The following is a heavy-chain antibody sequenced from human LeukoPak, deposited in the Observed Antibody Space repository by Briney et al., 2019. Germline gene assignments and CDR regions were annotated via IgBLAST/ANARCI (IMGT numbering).Heavy chain of an antibody. D-gene: IGHD3-22*01. J-gene: IGHJ4*02. V-gene: IGHV4-59*01. Sequence: PSETLPLTCNVSGGPITDYYWSWIRQSPGKGLEWIGYIYFRGTTNYSPSFQSRVSISVDTSKNQFSLRLTSVTAADTAVYYCARDRFYDNSGFRRLDLWGQGLLVTVSS. CDR2: IYFRGTT. CDR3: ARDRFYDNSGFRRLDL. CDR1: GGPITDYY.